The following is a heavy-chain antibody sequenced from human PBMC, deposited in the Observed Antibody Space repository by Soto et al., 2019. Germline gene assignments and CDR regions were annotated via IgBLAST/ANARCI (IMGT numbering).Heavy chain of an antibody. CDR2: ISGSGGST. D-gene: IGHD2-2*01. J-gene: IGHJ4*02. Sequence: EVQLLESGGGLVQPGGSLRLSCAASGFTFSSYAMSWVRQAPGKGLEWVSAISGSGGSTYYADSVKGRFTISRDNSKNTLYLQMTSLRAEDTAVDYCAKVRVGCSSTSCYGFDYWGQGTLVTVSS. V-gene: IGHV3-23*01. CDR3: AKVRVGCSSTSCYGFDY. CDR1: GFTFSSYA.